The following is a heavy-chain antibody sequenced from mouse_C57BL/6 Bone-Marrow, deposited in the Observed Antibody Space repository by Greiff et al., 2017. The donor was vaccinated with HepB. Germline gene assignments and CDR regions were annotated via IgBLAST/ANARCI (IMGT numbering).Heavy chain of an antibody. Sequence: QVQLKESGPGLVQPSQSLSITCTVSGFSLTSYGVHWVRQPPGKGLEWLGVICSGGSTDYNAAFISRQSISKDNSKSQVFFKMNRLQADDTAIYYCDKNAGLRGVAYWGQGTLVTVSA. CDR1: GFSLTSYG. D-gene: IGHD2-4*01. CDR2: ICSGGST. J-gene: IGHJ3*01. CDR3: DKNAGLRGVAY. V-gene: IGHV2-4*01.